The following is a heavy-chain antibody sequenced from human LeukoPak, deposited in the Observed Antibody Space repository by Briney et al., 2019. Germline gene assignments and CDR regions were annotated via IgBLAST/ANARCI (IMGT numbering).Heavy chain of an antibody. CDR1: GGSISSGGYS. CDR3: ARGDSGYEPLDY. Sequence: SQTLSLTCAVSGGSISSGGYSWSWIRQPPGKGLEWIGYIYYSGSTYYNPSLKSRVTISVDTSKNQFSLKLSSVTAADTAVYYCARGDSGYEPLDYWGQGTLVTVSS. D-gene: IGHD5-12*01. J-gene: IGHJ4*02. V-gene: IGHV4-30-4*07. CDR2: IYYSGST.